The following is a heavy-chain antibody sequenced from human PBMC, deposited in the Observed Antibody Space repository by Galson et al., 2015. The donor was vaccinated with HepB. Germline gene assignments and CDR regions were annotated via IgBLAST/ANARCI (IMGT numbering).Heavy chain of an antibody. V-gene: IGHV1-69*04. CDR3: ARDHPDSSVAFDY. CDR1: GGTFSSYT. J-gene: IGHJ4*02. D-gene: IGHD3-22*01. Sequence: SVKVSCKASGGTFSSYTISWVRQAPGQGLEWMGRIIPILGIANYAQKFQGRVTITADKSTSTAYMELSSLRSEDTAVYYCARDHPDSSVAFDYWGQGTLVTVSS. CDR2: IIPILGIA.